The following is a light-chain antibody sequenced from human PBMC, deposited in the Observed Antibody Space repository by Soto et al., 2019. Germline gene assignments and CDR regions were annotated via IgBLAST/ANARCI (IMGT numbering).Light chain of an antibody. CDR3: QQYNNWPFT. CDR2: GAS. Sequence: EIVMTQSPATLSVSPGERATLSCRASQSVSSNLAWYQQKPGQAPRLLIYGASTRATGIPARFSVSVSGTEFTLTISSLQSEDFAVYYCQQYNNWPFTFGPGTKVDIK. J-gene: IGKJ3*01. V-gene: IGKV3-15*01. CDR1: QSVSSN.